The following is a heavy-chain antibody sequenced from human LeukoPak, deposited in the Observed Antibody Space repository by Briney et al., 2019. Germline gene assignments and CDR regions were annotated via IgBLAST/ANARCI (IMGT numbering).Heavy chain of an antibody. CDR3: ARDGRYSSSWHQYYYYMDV. CDR2: ISYDGSNK. Sequence: GGYLRLSCAASGFTFSSYAMHWVRQAPGKGLEWVAVISYDGSNKYYADSVKGRFTISRDNSKNTLYLQMNSLRAEDTAVYYCARDGRYSSSWHQYYYYMDVWGKGTTVTVSS. CDR1: GFTFSSYA. D-gene: IGHD6-13*01. V-gene: IGHV3-30-3*01. J-gene: IGHJ6*03.